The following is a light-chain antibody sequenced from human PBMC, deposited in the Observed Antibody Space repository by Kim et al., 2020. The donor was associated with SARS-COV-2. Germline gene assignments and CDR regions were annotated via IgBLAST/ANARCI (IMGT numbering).Light chain of an antibody. V-gene: IGKV3-20*01. CDR3: QQYGRSPRT. CDR2: GAS. J-gene: IGKJ2*01. CDR1: QSVSSSY. Sequence: EIVLTQSPGALSLSPGERATLSCRASQSVSSSYLAWYQQKPGQAPRLLIYGASSRATGIPDRFSGSGFGTDFTLTISRLEPEDFAVYYCQQYGRSPRTFGQGTKLEI.